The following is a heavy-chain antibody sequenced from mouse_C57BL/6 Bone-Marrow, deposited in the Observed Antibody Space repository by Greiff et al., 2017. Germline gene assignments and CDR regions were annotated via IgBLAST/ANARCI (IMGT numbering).Heavy chain of an antibody. CDR1: GFTFSSYA. CDR2: ISDGGSYT. CDR3: ARDQGVSDGSSFAWLAY. J-gene: IGHJ3*01. V-gene: IGHV5-4*01. Sequence: EVQLVESGGGLVKPGGSLKLSCAASGFTFSSYAMSWVRQTPEKRLEWVATISDGGSYTYYPDNVKGRFTISRDNAKNNLYLQMSHLKSEDTAMYYCARDQGVSDGSSFAWLAYWGQGTLVTVSA. D-gene: IGHD1-1*01.